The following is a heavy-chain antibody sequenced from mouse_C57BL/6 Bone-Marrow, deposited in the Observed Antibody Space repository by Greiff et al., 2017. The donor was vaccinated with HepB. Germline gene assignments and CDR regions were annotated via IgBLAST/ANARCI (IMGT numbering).Heavy chain of an antibody. J-gene: IGHJ4*01. Sequence: VQLVESGPGLVAPSQSLSITCTVSGFSLTSYAISWVRQPPGKGLEWLGVIWTGGGTNYNSPLKSRLSISKDNSKSQVFLKMNSLQTDDTARYYCARPYYYGSRGAMDYWGQGTSVTVSS. CDR2: IWTGGGT. CDR3: ARPYYYGSRGAMDY. V-gene: IGHV2-9-1*01. D-gene: IGHD1-1*01. CDR1: GFSLTSYA.